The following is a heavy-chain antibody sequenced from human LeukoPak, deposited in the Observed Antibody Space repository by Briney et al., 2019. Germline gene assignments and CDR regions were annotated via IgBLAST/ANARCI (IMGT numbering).Heavy chain of an antibody. D-gene: IGHD6-6*01. CDR1: GYTFTSYY. CDR2: INHSGGST. CDR3: ARDIESARDYYYYMDV. V-gene: IGHV1-46*01. Sequence: ASVKVSCKASGYTFTSYYMHWVRQAPGQGLEWMGIINHSGGSTSYAQKFQGRVTMTRDMSTSTVYMELSSLRSEDTAVYYCARDIESARDYYYYMDVWGKGTTVTVSS. J-gene: IGHJ6*03.